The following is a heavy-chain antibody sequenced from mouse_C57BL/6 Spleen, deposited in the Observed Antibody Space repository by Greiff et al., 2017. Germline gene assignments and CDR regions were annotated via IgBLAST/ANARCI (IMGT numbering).Heavy chain of an antibody. CDR3: ARGGYGSSYWFAY. J-gene: IGHJ3*01. CDR1: GYTFTSYW. Sequence: QVQLQQPGAELVKPGASVKMSCKASGYTFTSYWITWVKQRPGQGLEWIGDIYPGSGSTNYNEKFKSKATLTVDTSSSTAYMQLSSLTSEDSAVYDGARGGYGSSYWFAYGGKGTLVTVSA. V-gene: IGHV1-55*01. CDR2: IYPGSGST. D-gene: IGHD1-1*01.